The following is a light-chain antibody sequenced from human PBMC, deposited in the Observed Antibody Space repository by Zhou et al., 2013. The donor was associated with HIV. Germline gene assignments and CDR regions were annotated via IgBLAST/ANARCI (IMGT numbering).Light chain of an antibody. V-gene: IGKV1-NL1*01. J-gene: IGKJ3*01. CDR3: QQYYSTPRGT. CDR2: AAS. CDR1: QDIRTS. Sequence: DIQMTQSPSSLSASVGDRVTISCRASQDIRTSLAWYQQSPGKAPKLLLYAASRLESGVPSRFSGSGSGTDYTLTISSLQPEDFATYYCQQYYSTPRGTFGPGTKVDIK.